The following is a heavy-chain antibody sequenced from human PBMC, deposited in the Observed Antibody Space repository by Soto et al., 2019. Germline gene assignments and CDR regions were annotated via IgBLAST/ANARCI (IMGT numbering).Heavy chain of an antibody. D-gene: IGHD2-21*01. CDR3: AEGRGEHDL. J-gene: IGHJ5*02. V-gene: IGHV3-11*06. CDR1: GFTFGDYY. Sequence: GGSLRLSCAASGFTFGDYYMSWIRQAPGKGLEWVSYISSSSSYTNYADSVKGRFTISRDNAKNSLYLQMNSLRPEDTAVYYGAEGRGEHDLWGQGTLVTVSS. CDR2: ISSSSSYT.